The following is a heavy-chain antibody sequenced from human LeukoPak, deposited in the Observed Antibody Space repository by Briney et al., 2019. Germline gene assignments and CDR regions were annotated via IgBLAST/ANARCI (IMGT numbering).Heavy chain of an antibody. D-gene: IGHD2-15*01. CDR3: VRGVVALPNFDF. CDR2: VNWNGDRT. V-gene: IGHV3-20*04. J-gene: IGHJ4*02. Sequence: GGSLRLSCATSGFNFFDSDMAWVRQAPGKGLEWVSGVNWNGDRTTYADSVKGRFAISRDNRKNSLYLQMNSLGADDTAIYYCVRGVVALPNFDFWGQGTLVTVSS. CDR1: GFNFFDSD.